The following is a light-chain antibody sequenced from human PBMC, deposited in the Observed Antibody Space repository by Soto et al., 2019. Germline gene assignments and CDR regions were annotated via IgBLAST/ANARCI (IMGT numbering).Light chain of an antibody. J-gene: IGKJ1*01. V-gene: IGKV3-20*01. CDR1: QSVDSSY. Sequence: EIVSTQSPGTLSLSPGERATLSCRASQSVDSSYLAWYQQKPGQAPRLLIYNASNKATGIPDRFSGSGSGTDFTLTISRLEPEDFAVYYCQQYGRSPPWTFGQGTKVEIK. CDR3: QQYGRSPPWT. CDR2: NAS.